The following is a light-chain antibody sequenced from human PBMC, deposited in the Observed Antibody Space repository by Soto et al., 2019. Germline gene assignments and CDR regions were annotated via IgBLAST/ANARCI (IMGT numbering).Light chain of an antibody. Sequence: IVLPQSPATLSLSPGERATLSCRASQSVSSYLAWYQQKPGQAPRLLIYDASNRATGIPARFSGSGSGTDFTLTISSLEPEDFAVYYCQQRLNWQVTFGQGTRLEIK. CDR3: QQRLNWQVT. J-gene: IGKJ5*01. V-gene: IGKV3-11*01. CDR2: DAS. CDR1: QSVSSY.